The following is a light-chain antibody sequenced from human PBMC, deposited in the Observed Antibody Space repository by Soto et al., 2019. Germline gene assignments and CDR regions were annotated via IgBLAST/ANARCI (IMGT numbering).Light chain of an antibody. Sequence: EVVLTQSPGTLSLSPGERATLSCRASQSVSSSYLAWYQQKPGQAPRLIIYGASSRATGIPARFSGSGSGTDFTLTISRLEPEDFAVYYCQQYGSSPLTVGPGTKVDSK. CDR3: QQYGSSPLT. CDR1: QSVSSSY. CDR2: GAS. J-gene: IGKJ3*01. V-gene: IGKV3-20*01.